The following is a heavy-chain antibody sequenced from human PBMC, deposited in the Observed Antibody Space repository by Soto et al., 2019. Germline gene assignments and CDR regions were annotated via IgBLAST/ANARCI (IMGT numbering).Heavy chain of an antibody. CDR3: AKDKEGHYFGLGIRGYFDY. V-gene: IGHV3-23*01. D-gene: IGHD3-10*01. CDR1: GFTFSSYA. CDR2: TSGSGGST. J-gene: IGHJ4*02. Sequence: GGSLRLSCAASGFTFSSYAMSWVRQAPGKGLEWVSGTSGSGGSTYYADSVKCRFTISRDSSKNTLYLRINSLRAEDTAVYHCAKDKEGHYFGLGIRGYFDYWGQGNMVTVSS.